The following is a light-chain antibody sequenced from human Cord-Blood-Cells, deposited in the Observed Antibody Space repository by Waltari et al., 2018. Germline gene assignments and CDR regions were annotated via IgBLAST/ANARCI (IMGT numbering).Light chain of an antibody. V-gene: IGLV3-25*02. CDR3: QSADSSGTYPV. J-gene: IGLJ1*01. CDR2: KDS. Sequence: SYELPQPPSVSVSPGQTARITCSGDALPKQYAYWYQQKPGQAPVLVIYKDSERPSGIPERFSGSSSGTTVTLTISGVQAEDEADYYCQSADSSGTYPVFGTGTKVTVL. CDR1: ALPKQY.